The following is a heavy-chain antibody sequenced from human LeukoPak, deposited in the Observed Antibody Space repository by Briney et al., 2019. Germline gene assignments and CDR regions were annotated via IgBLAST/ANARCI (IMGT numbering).Heavy chain of an antibody. CDR2: IWYDGSNR. CDR1: GFTFRSYG. V-gene: IGHV3-33*06. CDR3: AKGREEDGYNDFDY. D-gene: IGHD5-24*01. J-gene: IGHJ4*02. Sequence: GGSLRLSCAASGFTFRSYGMHWVRQAPGKGLEWVAIIWYDGSNRYYADSVKGRLTISRDNSKNTLNLRMNGLRAEDTAVYYCAKGREEDGYNDFDYWGQGTLVTVSS.